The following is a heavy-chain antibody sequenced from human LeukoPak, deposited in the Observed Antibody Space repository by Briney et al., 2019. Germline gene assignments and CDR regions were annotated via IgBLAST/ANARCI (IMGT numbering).Heavy chain of an antibody. D-gene: IGHD4-17*01. J-gene: IGHJ1*01. Sequence: PSETLSLTCAVYGGSFSGYYWSWIRQPPGKGLEWIGEINHSGSTNYNPSLKSRVTISVDTYKNQFSLKLSSVTAADTAVYYCARYSSKLNMTTVDIEYFQHWGQGTLVTVSS. CDR1: GGSFSGYY. V-gene: IGHV4-34*01. CDR2: INHSGST. CDR3: ARYSSKLNMTTVDIEYFQH.